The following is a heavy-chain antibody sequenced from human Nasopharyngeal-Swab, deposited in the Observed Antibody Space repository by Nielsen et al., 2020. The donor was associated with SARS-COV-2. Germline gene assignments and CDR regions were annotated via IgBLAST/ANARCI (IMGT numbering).Heavy chain of an antibody. D-gene: IGHD6-13*01. CDR2: IWYDGSNK. J-gene: IGHJ5*02. CDR1: GFTFSSYG. CDR3: ARDKSYEQQLVPWFDP. V-gene: IGHV3-33*01. Sequence: GGSLRLSCAASGFTFSSYGMHWVRQAPGKGLEWVAVIWYDGSNKYYADSVKGRFTISRDNSKNTLYLQMNSLRAEDTAVYYCARDKSYEQQLVPWFDPWGQGTLVTVSS.